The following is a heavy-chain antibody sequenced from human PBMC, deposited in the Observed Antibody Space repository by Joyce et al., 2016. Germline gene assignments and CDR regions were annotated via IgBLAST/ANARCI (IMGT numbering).Heavy chain of an antibody. Sequence: QVQLQESGPGLVKPSGTLSLTCAVSGGSISSSSWWSWVRQPPGKGLEWIGEIDQSGGTNYHPSLKSRVTISVDKSKTQFSLKLTSVTAADTAVYYCARALKTVTVFGVVTYYFDYWGQGTLVTVSS. CDR3: ARALKTVTVFGVVTYYFDY. CDR2: IDQSGGT. D-gene: IGHD3-3*01. J-gene: IGHJ4*02. CDR1: GGSISSSSW. V-gene: IGHV4-4*02.